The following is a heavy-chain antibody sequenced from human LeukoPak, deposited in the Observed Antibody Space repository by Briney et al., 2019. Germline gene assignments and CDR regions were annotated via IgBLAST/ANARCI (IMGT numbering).Heavy chain of an antibody. Sequence: ASVKVSCKASGYTFTGYYMHWVRQAPGQGLEWMGWINPNSGGINYAQKFQGRVTMTRDTSISTAYMELSRLRSDDTAVYYCARDLAYYYGSGTHERYYYYYMDVWGKGTTVTISS. J-gene: IGHJ6*03. CDR2: INPNSGGI. CDR3: ARDLAYYYGSGTHERYYYYYMDV. V-gene: IGHV1-2*02. D-gene: IGHD3-10*01. CDR1: GYTFTGYY.